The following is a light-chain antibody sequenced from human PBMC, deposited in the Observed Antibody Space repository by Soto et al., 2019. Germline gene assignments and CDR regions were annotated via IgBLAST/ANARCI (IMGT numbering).Light chain of an antibody. V-gene: IGKV4-1*01. CDR3: QQYYSPPLIMYT. Sequence: DIVMTQSPDSLAVSLGERATINCKSSQSVLYSSNNKNYLAWYQQKPGQPPKLLIYWASTRESGVPDRFSGSGSGTDFTLTVSSLQAEDVAVYYCQQYYSPPLIMYTFGQGTKLEIK. CDR1: QSVLYSSNNKNY. CDR2: WAS. J-gene: IGKJ2*01.